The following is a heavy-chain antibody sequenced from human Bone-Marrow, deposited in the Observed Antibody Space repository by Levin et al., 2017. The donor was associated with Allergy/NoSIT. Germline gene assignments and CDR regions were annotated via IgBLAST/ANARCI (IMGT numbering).Heavy chain of an antibody. CDR2: IGGSGANT. D-gene: IGHD2-21*02. J-gene: IGHJ4*02. V-gene: IGHV3-23*01. CDR3: ARLSGTEVTSSRIFDY. Sequence: GESLKISCTASGFTFTTYAMSWVRQTPGKGLEWVSAIGGSGANTYSADSVKGRFTISRDNSENKLSLQTNSLRAEDTAVYYCARLSGTEVTSSRIFDYWGRGTLVTVSS. CDR1: GFTFTTYA.